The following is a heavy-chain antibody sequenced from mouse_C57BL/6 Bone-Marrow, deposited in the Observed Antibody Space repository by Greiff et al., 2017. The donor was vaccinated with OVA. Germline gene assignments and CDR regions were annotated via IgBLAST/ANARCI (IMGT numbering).Heavy chain of an antibody. J-gene: IGHJ3*01. CDR3: ARGGYYDYEFAY. Sequence: VQLQQSGAELVKPGASVKISCKASGYAFSSYWMNWVKQRPGKGLEWIGQIYPGDGDTNYNGKFKGKATLTADKSSSTAYMQLSSLTSEDSAVYFCARGGYYDYEFAYWGQGTLVTVSA. V-gene: IGHV1-80*01. D-gene: IGHD2-4*01. CDR1: GYAFSSYW. CDR2: IYPGDGDT.